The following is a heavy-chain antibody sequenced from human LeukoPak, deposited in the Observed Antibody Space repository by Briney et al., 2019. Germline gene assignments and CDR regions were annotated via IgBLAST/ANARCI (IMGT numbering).Heavy chain of an antibody. D-gene: IGHD6-6*01. J-gene: IGHJ4*02. Sequence: GGSLRLSCVASGFTFSNAWMTWVRQAPGKGLEWVSAISGSGGSTYYADSVKGRFTISRDNSKNTLYLQMNSLRAEDTAVYYCAKYRSSSSCFDYWGQGTLVTVSS. V-gene: IGHV3-23*01. CDR2: ISGSGGST. CDR3: AKYRSSSSCFDY. CDR1: GFTFSNAW.